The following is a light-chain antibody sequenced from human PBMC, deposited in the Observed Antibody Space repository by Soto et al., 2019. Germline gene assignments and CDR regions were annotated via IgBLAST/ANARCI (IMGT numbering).Light chain of an antibody. J-gene: IGLJ1*01. V-gene: IGLV1-44*01. CDR2: SNN. CDR3: AAWDDSLSGYV. Sequence: QSVLTQPPSPSGTPGQRVTISCSGSSSNIGSNTVNWYQQLPGTAPKLLIYSNNQRPSGVPDRFSGSKSGTSASLAISGLQSEDEADYYCAAWDDSLSGYVFGNGTKVTVL. CDR1: SSNIGSNT.